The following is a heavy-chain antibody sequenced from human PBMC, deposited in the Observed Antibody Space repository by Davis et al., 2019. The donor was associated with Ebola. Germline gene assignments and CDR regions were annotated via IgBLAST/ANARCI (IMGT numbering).Heavy chain of an antibody. CDR2: IWYDGSNK. D-gene: IGHD3-16*02. V-gene: IGHV3-33*01. CDR1: GFTFSSYG. CDR3: ARQLELSWFDP. Sequence: GESLKISCAASGFTFSSYGMHWVRQAPGKGLEWVAVIWYDGSNKYYADSVKGRFTISRDNSKNTLYLQMNSLRAEDTAVYYCARQLELSWFDPWGQGTLVTVSS. J-gene: IGHJ5*02.